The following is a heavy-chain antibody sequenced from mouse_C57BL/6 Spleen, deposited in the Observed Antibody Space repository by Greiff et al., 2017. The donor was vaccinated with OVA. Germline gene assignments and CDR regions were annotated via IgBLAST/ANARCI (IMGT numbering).Heavy chain of an antibody. CDR1: GFNIKDYY. Sequence: VQLQQSGAELVRPGASVKLSCTASGFNIKDYYMHWVKQRPEQGLEWIGRIDPEDGDTEYAPKFQGKATMTADTSSNTAYLQLSSLTSEDTAVYYCTTHRYGSSPWFAYWGQGTLVTVSA. D-gene: IGHD1-1*01. J-gene: IGHJ3*01. CDR3: TTHRYGSSPWFAY. CDR2: IDPEDGDT. V-gene: IGHV14-1*01.